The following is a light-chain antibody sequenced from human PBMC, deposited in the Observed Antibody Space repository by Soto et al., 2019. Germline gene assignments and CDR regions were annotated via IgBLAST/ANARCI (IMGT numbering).Light chain of an antibody. CDR3: QQYGSPPYT. Sequence: EIVVTQSPATLSVSPGERATLSCRASQSVGNNFAWYQQKPGQAPRLLIFATSTRATGVPARFSGSGSGTDFTLTISRLEPEDFAVYYCQQYGSPPYTFGQGTKLEI. V-gene: IGKV3-20*01. J-gene: IGKJ2*01. CDR2: ATS. CDR1: QSVGNN.